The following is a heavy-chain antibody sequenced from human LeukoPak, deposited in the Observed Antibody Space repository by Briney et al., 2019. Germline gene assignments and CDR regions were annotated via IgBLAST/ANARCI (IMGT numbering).Heavy chain of an antibody. D-gene: IGHD1-26*01. CDR3: ARGRGSLRDTLDF. CDR1: GYTFTGYY. V-gene: IGHV1-2*02. CDR2: INPNSGGT. J-gene: IGHJ3*01. Sequence: ASVKVSCKASGYTFTGYYMHWVRQAPGQGLEWMGWINPNSGGTNYAQSFQGRVTMTRDTSISTAYMELSSLGSDDTAVYYCARGRGSLRDTLDFWGQGTMVTVSS.